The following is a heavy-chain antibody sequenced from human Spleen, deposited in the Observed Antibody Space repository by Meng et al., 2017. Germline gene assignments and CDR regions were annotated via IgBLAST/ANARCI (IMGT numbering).Heavy chain of an antibody. D-gene: IGHD6-13*01. V-gene: IGHV3-11*01. CDR3: VREKRGSTSWYSVYDY. CDR1: GFIFSDYY. CDR2: ISSTGSTP. J-gene: IGHJ4*02. Sequence: GESLKISCAASGFIFSDYYMSWVRQAPGKGLEWVSCISSTGSTPYLADSVKGRFTISRDNAKKSLSLQMNSLTADDTAVYYCVREKRGSTSWYSVYDYWGLGTLVTVSS.